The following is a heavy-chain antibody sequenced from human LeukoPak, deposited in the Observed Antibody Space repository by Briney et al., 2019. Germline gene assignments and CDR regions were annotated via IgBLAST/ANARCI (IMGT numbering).Heavy chain of an antibody. V-gene: IGHV3-30*18. CDR2: ISYDGSNK. CDR3: AKVTGGYCSGGSCYFDY. CDR1: GFTFSSYG. D-gene: IGHD2-15*01. Sequence: GGSLRLSCAASGFTFSSYGMHWVRQAPGKGLEWVAVISYDGSNKYYADSVKGRFTISRDNSKNTLYLQMNSLRAEDTAVYYCAKVTGGYCSGGSCYFDYWGQGTLVTVSS. J-gene: IGHJ4*02.